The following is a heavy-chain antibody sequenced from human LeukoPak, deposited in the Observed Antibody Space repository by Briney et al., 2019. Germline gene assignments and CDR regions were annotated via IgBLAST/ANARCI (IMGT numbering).Heavy chain of an antibody. Sequence: PVGSLRRSCNTSALTFRRYLMHCARQAPGEWLVSVSRLNSDGSNRSYAVSVKGRFSISRDNAKKTLYLQMNSLRAEDTAVYYCARVLGGTTSNFDFWGQGTLVTVSS. J-gene: IGHJ4*02. CDR1: ALTFRRYL. V-gene: IGHV3-74*01. CDR2: LNSDGSNR. CDR3: ARVLGGTTSNFDF. D-gene: IGHD1-26*01.